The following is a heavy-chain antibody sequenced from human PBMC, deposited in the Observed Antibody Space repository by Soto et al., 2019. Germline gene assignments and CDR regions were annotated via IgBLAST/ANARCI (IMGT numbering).Heavy chain of an antibody. CDR3: ARLGKKEGSSWSFLDY. D-gene: IGHD6-19*01. CDR1: GYSFSTYL. Sequence: PGESLKISCKGLGYSFSTYLIAWVRQMPGKGLEWMGIIYPGDSDTRYSPSFQGQVTISADKSISTAYLQWSSLKASDTAMYYCARLGKKEGSSWSFLDYWAQGTLVTVSS. CDR2: IYPGDSDT. J-gene: IGHJ4*02. V-gene: IGHV5-51*01.